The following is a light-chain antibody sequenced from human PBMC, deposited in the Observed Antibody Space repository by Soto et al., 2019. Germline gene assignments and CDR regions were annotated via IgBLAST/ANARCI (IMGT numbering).Light chain of an antibody. V-gene: IGKV1-5*01. CDR1: QSISIW. Sequence: DIQMTQSPSTLSASVGARVTITCRASQSISIWLAWYQQKPVKAPKLLIYDASSLESGVPSRFSGSESGTEFTLTISSLQPDDSATYYCQQYNSHRTFGQGTKVDIK. J-gene: IGKJ1*01. CDR3: QQYNSHRT. CDR2: DAS.